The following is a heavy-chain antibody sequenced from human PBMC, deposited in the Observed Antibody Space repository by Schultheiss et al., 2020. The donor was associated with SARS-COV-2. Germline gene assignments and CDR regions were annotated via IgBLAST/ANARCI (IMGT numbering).Heavy chain of an antibody. D-gene: IGHD4-17*01. CDR3: ASTTVTTGDAFDI. Sequence: GESLKISCKGSGYSFTSYWIGWVLQMPGKGLEWMGIIYPGDSDTRYSPSFQGQVTISADKSISTAYLQWSSLKASDTAMYYCASTTVTTGDAFDIWGQGTMVTVSS. CDR2: IYPGDSDT. V-gene: IGHV5-51*01. J-gene: IGHJ3*02. CDR1: GYSFTSYW.